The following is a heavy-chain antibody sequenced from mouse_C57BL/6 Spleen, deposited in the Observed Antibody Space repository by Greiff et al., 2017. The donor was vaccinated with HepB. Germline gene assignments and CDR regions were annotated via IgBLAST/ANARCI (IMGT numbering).Heavy chain of an antibody. CDR2: IRNKANGYTT. V-gene: IGHV7-3*01. CDR3: ARFYGSSTAWFAY. D-gene: IGHD1-1*01. CDR1: GFTFTDYY. J-gene: IGHJ3*01. Sequence: EVQLVESGGGLVQPGGSLSLSCAASGFTFTDYYMSWVRQPPGKALEWLGFIRNKANGYTTEYSASVKGRFTISRDNSQSILYLQMNALRAEDSATYYCARFYGSSTAWFAYWGQGTLVTVSA.